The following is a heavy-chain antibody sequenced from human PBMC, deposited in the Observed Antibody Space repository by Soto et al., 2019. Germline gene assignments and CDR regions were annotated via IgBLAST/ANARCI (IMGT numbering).Heavy chain of an antibody. J-gene: IGHJ5*02. CDR3: ARGRPIFGVVHYSWFDP. Sequence: EASVKVSCKASGYTFTGNYMHWVRQAPGQGLEWMGWSNPNSGGTNYAQKFQGRVTMTRDTSSSTAYMELSRLISDDTAVYYCARGRPIFGVVHYSWFDPWGQGTLVTVSS. CDR2: SNPNSGGT. D-gene: IGHD3-3*01. CDR1: GYTFTGNY. V-gene: IGHV1-2*02.